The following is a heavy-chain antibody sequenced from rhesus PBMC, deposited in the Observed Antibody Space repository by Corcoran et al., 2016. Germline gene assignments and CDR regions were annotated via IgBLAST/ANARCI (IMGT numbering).Heavy chain of an antibody. CDR1: VGSLSGGHA. J-gene: IGHJ4*01. Sequence: QVQLPESGPGLLKPSETLSLTCAVPVGSLSGGHAWVCNRQPPGKGLELIGSIYSSRGNTYYNPSLKSRVTISTDTSKNQFSLKLSSVTAADTAVYYCARAPGIAAVFDYWGQGVLVTVSS. CDR2: IYSSRGNT. D-gene: IGHD6-25*01. V-gene: IGHV4-76*01. CDR3: ARAPGIAAVFDY.